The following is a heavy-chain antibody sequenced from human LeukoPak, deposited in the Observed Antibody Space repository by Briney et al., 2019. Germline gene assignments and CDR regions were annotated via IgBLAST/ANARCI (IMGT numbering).Heavy chain of an antibody. D-gene: IGHD5-24*01. V-gene: IGHV3-30*02. Sequence: PGGSLRLSCAASGFPFSSYGMFWVRQAPGKGLEWLAYIRYDGSNTKYADSVKGRFTISRDNSKNTLDLQMNSLRAEDTAVYYCAKPGTGYNYDMDVWGKGTTVTVSS. J-gene: IGHJ6*03. CDR3: AKPGTGYNYDMDV. CDR1: GFPFSSYG. CDR2: IRYDGSNT.